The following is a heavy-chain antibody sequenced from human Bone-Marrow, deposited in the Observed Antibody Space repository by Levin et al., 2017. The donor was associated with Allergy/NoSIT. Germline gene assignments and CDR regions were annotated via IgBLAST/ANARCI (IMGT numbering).Heavy chain of an antibody. CDR2: ISWNSKNI. V-gene: IGHV3-9*01. J-gene: IGHJ2*01. Sequence: PGGSLRLSCTASGFTFDDYAMHWVRQAPGKGPEWVSGISWNSKNIDYADSVKGRFTISRDNAENSLYLQMNSLRADDTAFYYCARDVTSRLYYYFDLWGRGTLVTVSS. CDR1: GFTFDDYA. D-gene: IGHD1-14*01. CDR3: ARDVTSRLYYYFDL.